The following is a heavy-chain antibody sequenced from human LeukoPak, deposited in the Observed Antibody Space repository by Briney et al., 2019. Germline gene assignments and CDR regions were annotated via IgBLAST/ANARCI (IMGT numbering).Heavy chain of an antibody. CDR2: TWYDGSNK. D-gene: IGHD5-18*01. V-gene: IGHV3-33*01. J-gene: IGHJ4*02. Sequence: PGGSLRLSCAASGFTFSNYGMHWVRQAPGKGLEWVAVTWYDGSNKNYADSVKGRFTISRDNSNNTLYLQMNSLRAEDTAVYYCARGYSYGPLEYWGQGTLVTVSS. CDR3: ARGYSYGPLEY. CDR1: GFTFSNYG.